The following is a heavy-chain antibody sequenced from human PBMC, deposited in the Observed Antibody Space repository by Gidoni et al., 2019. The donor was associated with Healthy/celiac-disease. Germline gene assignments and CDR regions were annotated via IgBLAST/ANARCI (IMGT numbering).Heavy chain of an antibody. CDR3: AKYNSEYGAFDI. CDR1: GFTFSSYA. CDR2: ISDSGGST. J-gene: IGHJ3*02. D-gene: IGHD4-17*01. Sequence: EVQLLASGGGLVLPGGSLRLSCAASGFTFSSYAMIWVRQAPGKGLEWVSAISDSGGSTYYADSVKGRFTISRDNSKNTLYLQMNSLRAEDTAVYYCAKYNSEYGAFDIWGQGTMVTVSS. V-gene: IGHV3-23*01.